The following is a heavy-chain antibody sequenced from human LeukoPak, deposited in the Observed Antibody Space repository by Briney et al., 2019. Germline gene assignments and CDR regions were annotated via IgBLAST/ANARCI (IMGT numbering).Heavy chain of an antibody. CDR1: GFTVSSNY. Sequence: GGSLRLSCAASGFTVSSNYMSWVRQAPGKGLEWVSVIYSGGSTYYADSVKGRFTISRDNSKNTLYLQMNSLRAEDTAVYYCARSVLGEDDSSGYAYWGQGTLVTVSS. D-gene: IGHD3-22*01. J-gene: IGHJ4*02. CDR2: IYSGGST. V-gene: IGHV3-53*01. CDR3: ARSVLGEDDSSGYAY.